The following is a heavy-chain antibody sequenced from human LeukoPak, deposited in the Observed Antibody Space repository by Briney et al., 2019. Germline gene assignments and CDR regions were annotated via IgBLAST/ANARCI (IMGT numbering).Heavy chain of an antibody. CDR1: GFTFSSYS. J-gene: IGHJ4*02. V-gene: IGHV3-48*02. Sequence: GGSLRLSCAASGFTFSSYSVNWVRQAPGKGLEWVSYISSSNTTIYYADSVKGRFTVSRDNAKNSLYLQMNSLRDEDTAVYYCARSMYHYDSSGLDYWGQGTLVTVSS. CDR3: ARSMYHYDSSGLDY. D-gene: IGHD3-22*01. CDR2: ISSSNTTI.